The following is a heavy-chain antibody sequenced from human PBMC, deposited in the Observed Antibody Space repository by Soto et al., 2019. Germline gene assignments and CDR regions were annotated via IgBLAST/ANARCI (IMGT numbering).Heavy chain of an antibody. D-gene: IGHD1-26*01. Sequence: QVPLVQSGPEVKKPGASVKVSCKTSGYTPTNYDIGWVRQAPGQGLEYMGWISAYNGNTNYARKLQDRVTLTTDTTTTTAHLELRGLPSDDTAIYYCARGLYRRGTYYAFDNWGQGTLVTVSS. V-gene: IGHV1-18*01. CDR1: GYTPTNYD. J-gene: IGHJ4*02. CDR2: ISAYNGNT. CDR3: ARGLYRRGTYYAFDN.